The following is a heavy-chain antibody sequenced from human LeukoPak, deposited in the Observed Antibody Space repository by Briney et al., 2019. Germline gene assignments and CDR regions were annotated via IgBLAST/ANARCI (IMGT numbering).Heavy chain of an antibody. D-gene: IGHD1-14*01. V-gene: IGHV4-30-2*01. CDR2: IYHSGST. CDR3: AREPAGSYYFDY. Sequence: SQTLSLTCAVSGGSISSGGYSWSWIRQPPGKGLEWIGYIYHSGSTYYNPSLKSRVTISVDRSKNQFSLKLSSVTAADTAVYYCAREPAGSYYFDYWGQGTLVTVSS. J-gene: IGHJ4*02. CDR1: GGSISSGGYS.